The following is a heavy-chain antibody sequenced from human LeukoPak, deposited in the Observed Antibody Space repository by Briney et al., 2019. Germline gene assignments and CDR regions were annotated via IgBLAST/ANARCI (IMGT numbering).Heavy chain of an antibody. D-gene: IGHD2-15*01. V-gene: IGHV3-74*01. Sequence: GGSLRLSCAASGFTLSSYWMHWVRQAPGKGLVWVSRIESDGSSTSYADSVKGRFTISRDNAKNTLYLQMNSLRAEDTAVYYCARGYCSGGSCNRPFDYWGQGTLVTVCS. CDR3: ARGYCSGGSCNRPFDY. J-gene: IGHJ4*02. CDR1: GFTLSSYW. CDR2: IESDGSST.